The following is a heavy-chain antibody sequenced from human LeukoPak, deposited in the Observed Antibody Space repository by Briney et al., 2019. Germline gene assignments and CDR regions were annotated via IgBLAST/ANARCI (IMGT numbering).Heavy chain of an antibody. J-gene: IGHJ5*02. CDR2: ILGTGATT. Sequence: PGGALRLSCAASGVTFSRYAMSWGGQAPGKGLGGVSAILGTGATTYSPPSMTGRLTISTDNSKTPPYLLTTSLTGAAPAIYYCAKPKVFLEWLLTWGQGTLVTVSS. D-gene: IGHD3-3*01. CDR3: AKPKVFLEWLLT. CDR1: GVTFSRYA. V-gene: IGHV3-23*01.